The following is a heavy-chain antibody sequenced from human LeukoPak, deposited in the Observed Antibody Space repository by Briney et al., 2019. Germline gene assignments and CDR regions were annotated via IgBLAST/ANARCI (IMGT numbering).Heavy chain of an antibody. Sequence: GGSLRLSCAASGFTFDDYGMSWVRQAPGKGLEWVSGINWNGGSTGYADSVKGRFTISRDNAKNSLYLQMNSLRAEDTALYYCARDRGYYYGSGGYMFDYWGQGTLVTVSS. CDR2: INWNGGST. D-gene: IGHD3-10*01. CDR3: ARDRGYYYGSGGYMFDY. V-gene: IGHV3-20*04. CDR1: GFTFDDYG. J-gene: IGHJ4*02.